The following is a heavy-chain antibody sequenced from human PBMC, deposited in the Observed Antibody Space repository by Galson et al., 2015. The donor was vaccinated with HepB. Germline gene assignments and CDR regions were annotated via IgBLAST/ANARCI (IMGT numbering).Heavy chain of an antibody. J-gene: IGHJ3*01. CDR3: TTGWELVDAFDL. V-gene: IGHV3-15*01. CDR2: IKSRSDGGTT. CDR1: GFTFNNAW. Sequence: SLRLSCAASGFTFNNAWMNWVRQAPGKGLEWLGRIKSRSDGGTTAYAAPVKGRFTVSRDDSKNMVYLQMSSLKTEETAVYYCTTGWELVDAFDLWGQGTTVTVSS. D-gene: IGHD3-10*01.